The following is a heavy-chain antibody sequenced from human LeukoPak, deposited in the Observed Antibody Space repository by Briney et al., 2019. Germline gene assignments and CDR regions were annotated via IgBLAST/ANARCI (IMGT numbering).Heavy chain of an antibody. J-gene: IGHJ4*02. V-gene: IGHV4-59*01. Sequence: SETLSLTCTVSGGSISSYYWSWIRKPPGKGLEWTGYIYYSGSTNYNPSLKSRVTISVDTSKNQFSLKLSSVTAADTAVYYCARDAQDYYDSSGYHRTYYFDYWGQGTLVTVSS. D-gene: IGHD3-22*01. CDR1: GGSISSYY. CDR2: IYYSGST. CDR3: ARDAQDYYDSSGYHRTYYFDY.